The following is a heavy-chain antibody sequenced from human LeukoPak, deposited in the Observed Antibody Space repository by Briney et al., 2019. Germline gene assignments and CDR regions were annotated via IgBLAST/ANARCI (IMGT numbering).Heavy chain of an antibody. J-gene: IGHJ5*02. Sequence: GASVRVSCKTSGYSFTDYYIHWVRQAPGQGLEWMGWINTKSGRTSSARKFQGRVTMTRDPSVTTVYMDLAWLTSDDTAINFCARADFIDAGPYLIGPWGQGTLVTVSS. V-gene: IGHV1-2*02. CDR3: ARADFIDAGPYLIGP. D-gene: IGHD2-2*01. CDR2: INTKSGRT. CDR1: GYSFTDYY.